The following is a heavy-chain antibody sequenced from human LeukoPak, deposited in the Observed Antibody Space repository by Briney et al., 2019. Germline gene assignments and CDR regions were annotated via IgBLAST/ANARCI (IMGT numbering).Heavy chain of an antibody. D-gene: IGHD3-9*01. V-gene: IGHV1-2*02. CDR2: INPNSGGT. Sequence: GASVKVSCKASGYTFTGYYMHWVRQAPGQGLEWMGWINPNSGGTNYAQKFQGRVTMTRDTSISTAYMELSRLRSDDTAVYYCARAAPQYYDILTGYHLGYWFDPWGQGTLVTVSS. CDR3: ARAAPQYYDILTGYHLGYWFDP. CDR1: GYTFTGYY. J-gene: IGHJ5*02.